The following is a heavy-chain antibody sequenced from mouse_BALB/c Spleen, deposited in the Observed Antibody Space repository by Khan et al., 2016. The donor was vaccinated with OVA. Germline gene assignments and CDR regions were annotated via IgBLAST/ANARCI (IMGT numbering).Heavy chain of an antibody. CDR1: GFSLTNFG. V-gene: IGHV2-5*01. CDR3: AKSLYGSSYDYAMDY. CDR2: IWRGGST. Sequence: QVQLKQSGPGLVQPSQSLSITCTVSGFSLTNFGIHWIRQSPGKGLEGLGVIWRGGSTVYNAAFISGLSITKDNSKSQVFFKMNSLQADDTAVYYSAKSLYGSSYDYAMDYWGQGTSVTVSS. J-gene: IGHJ4*01. D-gene: IGHD1-1*01.